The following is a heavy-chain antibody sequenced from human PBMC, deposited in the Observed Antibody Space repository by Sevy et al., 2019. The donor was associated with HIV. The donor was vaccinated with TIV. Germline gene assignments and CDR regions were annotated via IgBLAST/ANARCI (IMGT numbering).Heavy chain of an antibody. CDR3: AGKSIGWYNWFDP. CDR1: GYNFY. V-gene: IGHV1-2*06. D-gene: IGHD6-19*01. Sequence: ASVKVSCKASGYNFYIHWVRQAPGQGLEWMGRVTPNSGATTYAQRFQGRVAMTMDTSISTAYMELSGLKSDDTAIYYCAGKSIGWYNWFDPWGQGTLVTVSS. J-gene: IGHJ5*02. CDR2: VTPNSGAT.